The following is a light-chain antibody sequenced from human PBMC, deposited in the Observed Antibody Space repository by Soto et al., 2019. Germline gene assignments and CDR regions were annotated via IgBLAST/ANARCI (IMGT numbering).Light chain of an antibody. V-gene: IGKV3-15*01. CDR2: GAS. CDR3: QQYNNWPPEYT. Sequence: EIVMTQSPATLSVSPGERATLSCRASQSVSSNLAWYQQKPGHAPRLLIYGASTRATGIPARFSGSGSGTEFTLTISSLQSEDFAVYYCQQYNNWPPEYTFGQGTKLEI. J-gene: IGKJ2*01. CDR1: QSVSSN.